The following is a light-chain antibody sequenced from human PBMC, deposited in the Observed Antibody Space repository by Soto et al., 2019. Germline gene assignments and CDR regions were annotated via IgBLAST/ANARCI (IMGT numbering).Light chain of an antibody. CDR2: DVS. V-gene: IGLV2-14*02. J-gene: IGLJ1*01. CDR3: SSFTSTTTYV. Sequence: QSVLTQPASVSGSPGQSIAISCTGTSSDVGSHDLASWYQQQSGKVPKLIIYDVSSRPSGVSNRFSGSKSGNTASLTISGLQAEDEADYYCSSFTSTTTYVFGTGTKVTVL. CDR1: SSDVGSHDL.